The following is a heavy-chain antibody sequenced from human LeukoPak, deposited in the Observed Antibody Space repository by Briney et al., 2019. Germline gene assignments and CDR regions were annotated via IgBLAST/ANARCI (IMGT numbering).Heavy chain of an antibody. CDR3: ARVWGLYGDYISSNWFDP. D-gene: IGHD4-17*01. CDR1: GGSISSYF. CDR2: IYYSGST. Sequence: PSETLSLTCSVSGGSISSYFWSWIRQPPRKGLEWIAYIYYSGSTTYNPSLKSRVTISVDTSKNQFSLKLSSVTAADTAVYYCARVWGLYGDYISSNWFDPWGQGTLVTVSS. J-gene: IGHJ5*02. V-gene: IGHV4-59*01.